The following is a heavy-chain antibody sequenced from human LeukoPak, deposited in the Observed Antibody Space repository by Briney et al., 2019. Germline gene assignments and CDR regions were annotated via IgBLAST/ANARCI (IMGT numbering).Heavy chain of an antibody. CDR2: INHSGST. Sequence: SETLSLTCGVHGGSFNDYSWTWIRQSPGKGLEWIGEINHSGSTSYNPSLKSRFTMSVDASKSQFSLRLSSVAAADTAVYYCARLGLYTSSWHRYYYFDYWGQGTLVTVSS. CDR1: GGSFNDYS. J-gene: IGHJ4*02. V-gene: IGHV4-34*01. CDR3: ARLGLYTSSWHRYYYFDY. D-gene: IGHD6-13*01.